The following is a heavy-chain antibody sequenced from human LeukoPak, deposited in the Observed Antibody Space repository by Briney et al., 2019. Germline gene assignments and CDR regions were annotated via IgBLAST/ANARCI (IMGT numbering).Heavy chain of an antibody. V-gene: IGHV1-2*06. CDR2: INPNSGGT. Sequence: ASVKVSCKASGYTFTGYYMHWVRHAPGRGLEWMGRINPNSGGTNYAQKFQGRVTMTRDTSISTAYMELSRLRSDDTAVYYCARDDSRPYYYDSSGYVYWGQGTLVTVSS. CDR1: GYTFTGYY. CDR3: ARDDSRPYYYDSSGYVY. D-gene: IGHD3-22*01. J-gene: IGHJ4*02.